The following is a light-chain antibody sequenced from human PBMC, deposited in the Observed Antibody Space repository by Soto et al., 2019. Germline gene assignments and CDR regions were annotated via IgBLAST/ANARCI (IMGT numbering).Light chain of an antibody. Sequence: DIQMTQSPSTLSGSVGDRVTITCRASQTISSWLAWYQQKPGKAPKLLIYDASSLESGVPPRFSGSGSGTEFTLTISSLQPDDFATYYCQHYNSYSEAFGQGTKVDIK. CDR3: QHYNSYSEA. V-gene: IGKV1-5*01. CDR2: DAS. J-gene: IGKJ1*01. CDR1: QTISSW.